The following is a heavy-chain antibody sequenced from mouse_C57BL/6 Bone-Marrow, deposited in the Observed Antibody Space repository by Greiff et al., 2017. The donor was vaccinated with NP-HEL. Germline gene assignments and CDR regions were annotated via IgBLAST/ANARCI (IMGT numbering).Heavy chain of an antibody. J-gene: IGHJ4*01. CDR1: GYAFSSYW. V-gene: IGHV1-80*01. D-gene: IGHD2-1*01. Sequence: VQGVESGAELVKPGASVKISCKASGYAFSSYWMNWVKQRPGKGLEWIGQIYPGDGDTNYNGKFKGKATLTADKSSSTAYMQLSSLTSEDSAVYFCAREDDYGNYEGYYAMDYWGQGTSVTVSS. CDR2: IYPGDGDT. CDR3: AREDDYGNYEGYYAMDY.